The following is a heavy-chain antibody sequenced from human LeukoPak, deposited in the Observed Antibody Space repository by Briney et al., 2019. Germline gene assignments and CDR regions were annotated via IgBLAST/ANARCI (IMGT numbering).Heavy chain of an antibody. V-gene: IGHV4-39*01. CDR3: LSTRYYMDV. CDR2: IYYSGST. CDR1: GGSISSSSYY. Sequence: SETLSLTCTVSGGSISSSSYYWGWIRQPPGKGLEWIGSIYYSGSTYYNPSLKCRVTISVDTSKNQFSLKLSSVTAADTAVYYCLSTRYYMDVWGKGTTVTVSS. D-gene: IGHD2-2*01. J-gene: IGHJ6*03.